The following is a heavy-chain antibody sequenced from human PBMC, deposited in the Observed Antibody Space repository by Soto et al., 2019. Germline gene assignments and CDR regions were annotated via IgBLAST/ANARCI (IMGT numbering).Heavy chain of an antibody. J-gene: IGHJ6*02. CDR3: ARVRYRSGSYSNYYGMDV. CDR1: GGTFSSYA. D-gene: IGHD1-26*01. Sequence: GASVKVSCKASGGTFSSYAISWVRQAPGQGLEWMGGIIPIFGTANYAQKFQGRVTITADKSTSTAYMELSGLRSEDTAVYYCARVRYRSGSYSNYYGMDVWGQGTTVTVSS. CDR2: IIPIFGTA. V-gene: IGHV1-69*06.